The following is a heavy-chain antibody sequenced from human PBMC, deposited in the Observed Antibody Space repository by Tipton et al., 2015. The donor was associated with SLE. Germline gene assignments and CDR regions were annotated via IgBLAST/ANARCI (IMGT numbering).Heavy chain of an antibody. CDR1: DYSIRDNYY. CDR2: IYHSGST. J-gene: IGHJ3*01. CDR3: ARGKWDMTPGTFDA. V-gene: IGHV4-38-2*01. Sequence: TLSLTCAIYDYSIRDNYYWGWIRQPPGKGLEWIGSIYHSGSTYYNPSLKSRVTMSLDTSMSQFSLKLTSVTAADTAIYYCARGKWDMTPGTFDAWGHGTVVTVSS. D-gene: IGHD1-26*01.